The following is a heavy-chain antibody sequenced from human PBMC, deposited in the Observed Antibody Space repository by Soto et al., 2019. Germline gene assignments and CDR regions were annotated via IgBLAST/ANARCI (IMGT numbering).Heavy chain of an antibody. J-gene: IGHJ3*02. CDR3: ARDEGGYDYAFDI. Sequence: GGALRLSCAASGFTLSSYLMSWVRQAPGKGLEWVANIKQDGSEKYYVDSVKGRFTISRDNAKNSLYLQMNSLRAEDTAVYYCARDEGGYDYAFDIWGQGTMVTVSS. CDR1: GFTLSSYL. CDR2: IKQDGSEK. D-gene: IGHD5-12*01. V-gene: IGHV3-7*01.